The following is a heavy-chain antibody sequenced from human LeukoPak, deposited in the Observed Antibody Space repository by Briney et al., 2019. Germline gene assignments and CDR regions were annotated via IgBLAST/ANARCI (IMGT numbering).Heavy chain of an antibody. CDR3: AKNIWGPEYYFDY. CDR2: IYSGGST. J-gene: IGHJ4*01. D-gene: IGHD7-27*01. Sequence: PGGSLRLSCAASGFTVSSNYMSWVRQAPGKGLEWVSVIYSGGSTYYADSVKGRFTISRDNSKNTLYLQMNSLRAEDTAVYYCAKNIWGPEYYFDYWGHGTLVTVSS. V-gene: IGHV3-66*01. CDR1: GFTVSSNY.